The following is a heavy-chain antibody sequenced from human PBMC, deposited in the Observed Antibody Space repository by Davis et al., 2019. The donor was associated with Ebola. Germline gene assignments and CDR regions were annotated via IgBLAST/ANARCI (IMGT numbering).Heavy chain of an antibody. CDR1: GYTFTGYY. CDR2: MNPNSGNT. V-gene: IGHV1-8*02. D-gene: IGHD1-26*01. J-gene: IGHJ4*02. CDR3: ARAVAVGALGY. Sequence: ASVKVSCKASGYTFTGYYMHWVRQAPGQGLEWMGWMNPNSGNTGYAQKFQGRVTMTRNTSISTAYMELSSLRSEDTAVYYCARAVAVGALGYWGQGTLVTVSS.